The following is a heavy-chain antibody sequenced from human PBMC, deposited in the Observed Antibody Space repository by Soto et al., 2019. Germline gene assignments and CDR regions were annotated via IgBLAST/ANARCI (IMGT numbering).Heavy chain of an antibody. CDR3: ARALGGYSSGWYLRNWCFEL. CDR1: GYTFTSYD. D-gene: IGHD6-19*01. CDR2: MNPNSGNT. Sequence: QVQLVQSGAEVKKPGASVKVSCKASGYTFTSYDINWVRQATGQGLEWMGWMNPNSGNTGYAQKFQGRVTMTRNTSISTAYMGLSSLRSEDTAVYYCARALGGYSSGWYLRNWCFELWGRGTLVTVSS. J-gene: IGHJ2*01. V-gene: IGHV1-8*01.